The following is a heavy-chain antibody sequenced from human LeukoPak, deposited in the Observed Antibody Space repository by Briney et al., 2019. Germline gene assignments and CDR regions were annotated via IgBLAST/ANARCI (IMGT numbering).Heavy chain of an antibody. J-gene: IGHJ4*02. Sequence: ASVKVSCKASGYTFTSYYMHWVRLAPGQGLEWMGIINPSGGSTSYAQKFQGRVTMTRDTSTSTVYMELSSLRSEDTAVYYCARERRDCGGDCYSFDYWGQGTLATVSS. D-gene: IGHD2-21*02. CDR1: GYTFTSYY. CDR3: ARERRDCGGDCYSFDY. V-gene: IGHV1-46*01. CDR2: INPSGGST.